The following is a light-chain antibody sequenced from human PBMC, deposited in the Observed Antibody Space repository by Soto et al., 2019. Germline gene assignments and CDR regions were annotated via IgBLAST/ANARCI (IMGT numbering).Light chain of an antibody. Sequence: EIVMAQYTATLSVAPGERATLSCRASQSVSSNLAWYQEKPGQAPRLLIYGASTRATGIPARFSGSGFGTEFTLTICSLQSEDFAIYYCQQYNNWPPITIGQGTRLEIK. CDR1: QSVSSN. V-gene: IGKV3-15*01. CDR3: QQYNNWPPIT. CDR2: GAS. J-gene: IGKJ5*01.